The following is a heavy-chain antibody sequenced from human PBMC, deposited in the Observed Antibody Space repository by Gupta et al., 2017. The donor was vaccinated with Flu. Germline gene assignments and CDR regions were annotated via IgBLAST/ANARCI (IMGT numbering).Heavy chain of an antibody. Sequence: EVQLLESGGGLVQPGGSLRLSCAASGFTFSSYAMGWVRQAPGKGLEWVSAISGSGGSTYYADSVKGRFTISRDNSKNTLYLQMNSLRAEDTAVYYCAKDRITIFGVVSRPGWFDPWGQGTLVTVSS. CDR1: GFTFSSYA. V-gene: IGHV3-23*01. CDR3: AKDRITIFGVVSRPGWFDP. J-gene: IGHJ5*02. CDR2: ISGSGGST. D-gene: IGHD3-3*01.